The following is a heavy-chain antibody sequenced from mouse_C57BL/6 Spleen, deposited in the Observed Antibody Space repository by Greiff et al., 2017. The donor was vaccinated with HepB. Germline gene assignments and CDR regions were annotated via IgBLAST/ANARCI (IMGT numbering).Heavy chain of an antibody. D-gene: IGHD1-1*01. V-gene: IGHV14-1*01. CDR3: TTFYYDGSSYGGFAY. J-gene: IGHJ3*01. Sequence: QLQESGAELVRPGASVKLSCTASGFNIKDYYMHWVKQRPEQGLEWIGRIDPEDGDTEYAPKFQGKATMTADTSSNTAYLQLSSLTSEDTAVYYCTTFYYDGSSYGGFAYWGQGTLVTVSA. CDR2: IDPEDGDT. CDR1: GFNIKDYY.